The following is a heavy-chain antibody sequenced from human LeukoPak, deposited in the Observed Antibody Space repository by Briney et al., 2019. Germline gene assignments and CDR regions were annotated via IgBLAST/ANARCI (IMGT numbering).Heavy chain of an antibody. D-gene: IGHD3-10*01. CDR1: GGSISSYY. J-gene: IGHJ2*01. V-gene: IGHV4-59*01. CDR3: AKVSSGGYWYFDP. Sequence: SETLSLTCTVSGGSISSYYWSWIRQPPGKGLEWIGYIYYSGSTKYNPSLKSRVTISVDTSKNQSSLRLSSVTAADTAVYYCAKVSSGGYWYFDPWGRGTLVTVSS. CDR2: IYYSGST.